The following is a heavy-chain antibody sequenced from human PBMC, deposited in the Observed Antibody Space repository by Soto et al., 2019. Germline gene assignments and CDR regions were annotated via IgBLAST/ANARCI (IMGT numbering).Heavy chain of an antibody. D-gene: IGHD2-15*01. Sequence: QVQLQESGPGLVKPSQTLSLTCTVSGGSISSGDYYWSWIRQPPGKGLEWIGYIYYSGTTYYNPSLKLRVTISVDTSQNPFSLKLSSVTAADTAVYSCARASPAARGAWFAPWGQGTLVTVSS. J-gene: IGHJ5*02. CDR3: ARASPAARGAWFAP. CDR2: IYYSGTT. V-gene: IGHV4-30-4*01. CDR1: GGSISSGDYY.